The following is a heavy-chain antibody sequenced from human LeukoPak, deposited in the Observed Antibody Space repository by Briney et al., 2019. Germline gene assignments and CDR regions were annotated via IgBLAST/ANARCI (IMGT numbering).Heavy chain of an antibody. V-gene: IGHV1-2*02. D-gene: IGHD3-22*01. CDR1: GYTFTGYY. CDR2: INPNSGGT. J-gene: IGHJ4*02. CDR3: AKAYYYDSSGSWDY. Sequence: ASVKVSCKASGYTFTGYYMHWVRQAPGQGLEWMGWINPNSGGTNYAQEFQGRVTMTRDTSISTAYMELSRLRSDDTAVYYCAKAYYYDSSGSWDYWGQGTLVTVSS.